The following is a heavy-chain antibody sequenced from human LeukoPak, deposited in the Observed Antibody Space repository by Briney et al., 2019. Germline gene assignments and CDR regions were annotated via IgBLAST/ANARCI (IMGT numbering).Heavy chain of an antibody. CDR1: GFTFSNAW. CDR3: TTELEAGSFHYYDSSGYSRDY. Sequence: PGGSLRLSCAASGFTFSNAWMSWVRQAPGKGLEWVGRIKSKTDGGTTDYAAPVKGRFTISRDDSKNTLYLQMNSLKTEDTAVYCCTTELEAGSFHYYDSSGYSRDYWGQGTLVTVSS. J-gene: IGHJ4*02. D-gene: IGHD3-22*01. CDR2: IKSKTDGGTT. V-gene: IGHV3-15*01.